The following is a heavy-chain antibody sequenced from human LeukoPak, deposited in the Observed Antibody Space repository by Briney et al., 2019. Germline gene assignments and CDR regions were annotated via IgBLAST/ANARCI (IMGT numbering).Heavy chain of an antibody. CDR3: ARRGYSSSWYSDY. V-gene: IGHV5-51*01. CDR2: IYSGGSDT. J-gene: IGHJ4*02. CDR1: GYRFINYW. D-gene: IGHD6-13*01. Sequence: GGPLQISFKGSGYRFINYWVGWGRRMPGKGLEGRGKIYSGGSDTRYSPSFQGQVTTSPDKSISTPYLQWSSLEASDTAMYYCARRGYSSSWYSDYWGQGTLVTVSS.